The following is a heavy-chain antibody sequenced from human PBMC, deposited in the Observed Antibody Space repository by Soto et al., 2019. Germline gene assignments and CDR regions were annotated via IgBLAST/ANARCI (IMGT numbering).Heavy chain of an antibody. CDR3: ARDYYDSSGLYYFDY. D-gene: IGHD3-22*01. V-gene: IGHV1-18*04. CDR2: ISVYNGNT. J-gene: IGHJ4*02. CDR1: GYTFTTYG. Sequence: ASVKVSCKASGYTFTTYGINWVRQAPGQGLEWMGWISVYNGNTNYAQKLQGRVTMTTDTSTSTAYMELRSLRSDDTAVYYCARDYYDSSGLYYFDYWGQVTLVTVSS.